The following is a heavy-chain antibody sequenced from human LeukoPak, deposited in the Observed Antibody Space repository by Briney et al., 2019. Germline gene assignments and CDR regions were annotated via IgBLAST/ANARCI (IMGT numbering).Heavy chain of an antibody. D-gene: IGHD1-26*01. CDR1: GYSFSTYP. CDR3: ARGYSGCFHY. V-gene: IGHV1-3*04. J-gene: IGHJ4*02. Sequence: ASVKVSCKASGYSFSTYPINWVRQAPGQGLEWMGWINTGSGNTKYSQRFQDRVTITMDTSASTVYMEMNDLGSEDTAVYYCARGYSGCFHYWGQGALVTVSS. CDR2: INTGSGNT.